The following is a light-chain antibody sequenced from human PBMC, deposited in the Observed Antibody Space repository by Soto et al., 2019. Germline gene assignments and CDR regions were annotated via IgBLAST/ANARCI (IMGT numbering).Light chain of an antibody. CDR2: GNG. J-gene: IGLJ1*01. V-gene: IGLV1-40*01. CDR1: SSSIGAGYE. CDR3: QYYEKRLTAYV. Sequence: QSVLTQPPSVSGAPGQRVTISCSGTSSSIGAGYEVHWYHQLPGTAPKLVVSGNGNRPSGVPDRLSASKSGTSASLAITGLQAEGEGHYYCQYYEKRLTAYVFGTGTKVTVL.